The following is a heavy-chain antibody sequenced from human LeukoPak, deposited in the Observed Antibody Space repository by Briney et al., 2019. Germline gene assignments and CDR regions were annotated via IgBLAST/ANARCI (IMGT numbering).Heavy chain of an antibody. Sequence: PGGSLRLSCAASGFTFSSYAKSWVRQAPGKGLEWVSAISGSGGSTYYADSVKGRFTISRDNFKNTLYLQMNSLRAEDTAVYYCAKDRDYYGSGAAFDIWGQGTMVTVSS. CDR1: GFTFSSYA. D-gene: IGHD3-10*01. CDR3: AKDRDYYGSGAAFDI. J-gene: IGHJ3*02. V-gene: IGHV3-23*01. CDR2: ISGSGGST.